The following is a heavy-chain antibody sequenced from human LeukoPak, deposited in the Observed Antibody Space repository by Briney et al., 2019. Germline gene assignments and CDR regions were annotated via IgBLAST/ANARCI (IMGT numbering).Heavy chain of an antibody. D-gene: IGHD3-16*02. J-gene: IGHJ3*02. CDR2: INHSGST. CDR1: GGSFSGYY. Sequence: SETLSLTCAVYGGSFSGYYWSWIRQPPGKGLEWIGEINHSGSTNYNPSPKSRLTISVDTSKNQFSLKLSSVTAADSAVYYCARVRSGYASWVWGSYRTLGAFDIWGQGTMVTVSS. CDR3: ARVRSGYASWVWGSYRTLGAFDI. V-gene: IGHV4-34*01.